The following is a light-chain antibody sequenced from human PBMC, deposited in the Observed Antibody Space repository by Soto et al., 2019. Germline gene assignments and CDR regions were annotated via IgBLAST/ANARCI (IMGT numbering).Light chain of an antibody. CDR3: SSYAGSNIVV. J-gene: IGLJ2*01. CDR1: SSDLGGYNC. V-gene: IGLV2-8*01. CDR2: EVS. Sequence: QSALTQPPSASGSPGQSVTISCTGTSSDLGGYNCVSWYQQHTGKAPKLMIYEVSERPSGVPDRFSGSKSGNTASLTVSGLQAEDEADDYCSSYAGSNIVVFGGGTKLTVL.